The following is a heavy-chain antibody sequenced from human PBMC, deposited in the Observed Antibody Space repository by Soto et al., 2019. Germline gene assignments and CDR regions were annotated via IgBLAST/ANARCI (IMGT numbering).Heavy chain of an antibody. J-gene: IGHJ4*02. CDR2: IYSGGTT. CDR3: LAAPFVWTY. Sequence: EVQLVESGGGLIQPGGSLRLSCAASGFTVNNNHMSWVRQAPGKGLEWVSIIYSGGTTYYADSVKGRFTISRDNSKNTLYLQMNSLTVEDTAVYYCLAAPFVWTYWGQGTLVTVSS. V-gene: IGHV3-53*01. CDR1: GFTVNNNH. D-gene: IGHD3-9*01.